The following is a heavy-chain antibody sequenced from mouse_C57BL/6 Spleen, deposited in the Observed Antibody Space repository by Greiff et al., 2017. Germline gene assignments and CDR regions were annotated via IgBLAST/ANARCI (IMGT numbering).Heavy chain of an antibody. CDR2: IDPSDSYT. V-gene: IGHV1-50*01. J-gene: IGHJ2*01. D-gene: IGHD2-5*01. Sequence: QVQLQQPGAELVKPGASVKLSCKASGYTFTSYWMQWVKQRPGRGLEWIGEIDPSDSYTNYNQKFKGKATLTVDTSSSTAYMQLSSLTSEDSAVYYCTRRCYSNQYYYDYWGQGPTLTVSS. CDR1: GYTFTSYW. CDR3: TRRCYSNQYYYDY.